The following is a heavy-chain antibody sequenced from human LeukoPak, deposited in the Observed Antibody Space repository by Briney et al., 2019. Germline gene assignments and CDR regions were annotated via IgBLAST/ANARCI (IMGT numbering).Heavy chain of an antibody. CDR2: IYYSGST. CDR1: GGSFSSYY. V-gene: IGHV4-59*01. Sequence: SETLSLTCAVYGGSFSSYYWSWIRQPPGKGLEWIGYIYYSGSTNYNPSLKSRVTISVDTSKNQFSLKLSSVTAADTAVYYCAREQWLLPRRRGAFDIWGQGTMVTVSS. D-gene: IGHD3-22*01. CDR3: AREQWLLPRRRGAFDI. J-gene: IGHJ3*02.